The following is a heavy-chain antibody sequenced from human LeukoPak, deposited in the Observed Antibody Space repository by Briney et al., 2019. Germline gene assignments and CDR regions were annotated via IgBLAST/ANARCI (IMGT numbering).Heavy chain of an antibody. CDR3: ARGPYGSATDY. CDR2: INSDGSST. V-gene: IGHV3-74*01. Sequence: QPGGSLRLSCAASGFTFSSYWMHWVRQAPGKGLVWVSRINSDGSSTSYADSVKGRFTISRDNAKNTLYVQMNSLRAEDTAVYYCARGPYGSATDYWGQGTLVTVSS. CDR1: GFTFSSYW. J-gene: IGHJ4*02. D-gene: IGHD3-10*01.